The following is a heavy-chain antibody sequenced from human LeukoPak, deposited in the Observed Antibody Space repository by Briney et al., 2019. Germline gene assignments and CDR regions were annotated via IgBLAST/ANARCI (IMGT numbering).Heavy chain of an antibody. J-gene: IGHJ6*02. CDR1: GYTFTAYY. Sequence: ASVKVSCKASGYTFTAYYMHWVRQAPGQGLEWMGWINPNSGDTNYAQKFQGRVTMTRDTSTSTAYLELSRLRSDDTAVFYCARDGSMDVWGQGTTVTVSS. CDR2: INPNSGDT. CDR3: ARDGSMDV. V-gene: IGHV1-2*02.